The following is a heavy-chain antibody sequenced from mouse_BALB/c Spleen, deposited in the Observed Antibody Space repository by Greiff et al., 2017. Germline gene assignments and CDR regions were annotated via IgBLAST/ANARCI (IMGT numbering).Heavy chain of an antibody. V-gene: IGHV5-17*02. CDR3: ARNDYGPWFAY. CDR2: ISSGSSTI. CDR1: GFTFSSFG. J-gene: IGHJ3*01. Sequence: DVQLVESGGGLVQPGGSRKLSCAASGFTFSSFGMHWVRQAPEKGLEWVAYISSGSSTIYYADTVKGRFTISRDNPKNTLFLQMTSLRSEDTAMYYCARNDYGPWFAYWGQGTLVTVSA. D-gene: IGHD2-4*01.